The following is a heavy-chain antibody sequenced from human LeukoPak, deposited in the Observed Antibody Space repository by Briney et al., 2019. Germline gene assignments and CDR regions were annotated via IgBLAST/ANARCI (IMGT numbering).Heavy chain of an antibody. CDR2: ISGSGGST. Sequence: PGGSLRLSCAASGFTFSSYAMSWVRQAPGKGLEWVSAISGSGGSTYYADSVKGRFTISRDNSKNTLYLQMNSLRAEDTAVYYCARAPFYYYGMDVWGQGTTVTVSS. V-gene: IGHV3-23*01. CDR1: GFTFSSYA. CDR3: ARAPFYYYGMDV. J-gene: IGHJ6*02.